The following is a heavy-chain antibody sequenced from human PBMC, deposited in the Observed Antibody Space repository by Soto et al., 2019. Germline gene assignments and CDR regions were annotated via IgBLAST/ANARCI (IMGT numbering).Heavy chain of an antibody. J-gene: IGHJ4*02. Sequence: PSETLSLTCTVSGGSISSDFYYWTWIRQHPGKGLEWIGYIYYSGSTYYNPSLKSRITMSLDTSKNQFSLKLSSVTAADTAVYYCARQYHSSGYWFDYWGQGTLVTSPQ. V-gene: IGHV4-31*03. CDR2: IYYSGST. D-gene: IGHD3-22*01. CDR3: ARQYHSSGYWFDY. CDR1: GGSISSDFYY.